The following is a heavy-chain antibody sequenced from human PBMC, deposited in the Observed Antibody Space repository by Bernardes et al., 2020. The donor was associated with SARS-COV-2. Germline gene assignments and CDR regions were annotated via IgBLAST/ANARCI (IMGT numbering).Heavy chain of an antibody. CDR2: IYDRGGT. V-gene: IGHV4-39*01. J-gene: IGHJ4*02. Sequence: TLSLTCSVSGGSIGSSTYYWGWIRQPPGKGLEWIGSIYDRGGTSYNPSLRSRLTISADMSKNQLSLRLSSVTAADTAVYYCTRRGDYWGQGTLVTVSS. CDR1: GGSIGSSTYY. CDR3: TRRGDY. D-gene: IGHD1-26*01.